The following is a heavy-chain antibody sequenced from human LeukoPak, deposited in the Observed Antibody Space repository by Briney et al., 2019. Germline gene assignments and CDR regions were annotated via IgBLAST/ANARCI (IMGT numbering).Heavy chain of an antibody. J-gene: IGHJ4*02. CDR2: IIPIFGTA. CDR1: GGTFSSYA. CDR3: ASYTYCSSTSCYPPSFDY. V-gene: IGHV1-69*05. Sequence: GASVKVSCKASGGTFSSYAISWVRQAPGQGLEWMGGIIPIFGTANYAQKFQGRVTITTDESTSTAYMELSILRSEDTAVYYCASYTYCSSTSCYPPSFDYWGQGTLVTVSS. D-gene: IGHD2-2*01.